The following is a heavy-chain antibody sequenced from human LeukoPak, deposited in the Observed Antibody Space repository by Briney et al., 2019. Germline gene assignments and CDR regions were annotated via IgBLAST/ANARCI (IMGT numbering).Heavy chain of an antibody. CDR2: INNDGDNT. Sequence: GGSLRLSCAASGFTFSSYWMSWVRQAPGKGLEWVSAINNDGDNTYYADSVKGRFSVSRDNSKNTLHLQMNSLRAEDTAKYYCAQQLGYCSGGSCYFTSWGQGTLVTVSS. J-gene: IGHJ5*02. CDR3: AQQLGYCSGGSCYFTS. V-gene: IGHV3-23*01. CDR1: GFTFSSYW. D-gene: IGHD2-15*01.